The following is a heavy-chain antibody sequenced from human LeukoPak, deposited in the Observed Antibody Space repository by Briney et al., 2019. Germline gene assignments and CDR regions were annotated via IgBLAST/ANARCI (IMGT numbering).Heavy chain of an antibody. CDR1: GFTFSSYS. CDR3: ARAVGAEYSGYDFFY. V-gene: IGHV3-48*01. CDR2: ISSSSSTI. Sequence: GGSLRLSCAASGFTFSSYSMNWVRRAPGKGLEWVSYISSSSSTIYYADSVKGRFTISRDSAKNSLYLQMNSLRAEDTAVYYCARAVGAEYSGYDFFYWGQGTLVTVSS. D-gene: IGHD5-12*01. J-gene: IGHJ4*02.